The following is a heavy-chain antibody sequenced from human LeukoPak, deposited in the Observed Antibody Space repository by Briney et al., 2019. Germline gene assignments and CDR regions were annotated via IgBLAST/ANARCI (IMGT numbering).Heavy chain of an antibody. CDR2: IYTSGST. Sequence: ETLSLTCTVSGGSISSYYWSWIRQPAGKGLEWIGRIYTSGSTNYNPSLKSRVTMSVDTSKNQFSLKLSSVTAADTAVYYCARDFSIAAAPNWFDPWGQGTLVTVSS. CDR1: GGSISSYY. V-gene: IGHV4-4*07. CDR3: ARDFSIAAAPNWFDP. J-gene: IGHJ5*02. D-gene: IGHD6-13*01.